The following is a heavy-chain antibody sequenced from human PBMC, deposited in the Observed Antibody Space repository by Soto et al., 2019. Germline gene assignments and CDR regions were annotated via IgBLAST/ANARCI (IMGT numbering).Heavy chain of an antibody. CDR1: GFTFSNAW. CDR2: IKSKCDGGTT. D-gene: IGHD3-10*01. V-gene: IGHV3-15*07. Sequence: EVQLVESGGGLVKPGGSLRLSCGGSGFTFSNAWMNWVRQAPGKGLEWVGRIKSKCDGGTTDYATPVKGRFTISRDDSKNMLYLQMTRLKTEDTAMYYCARSYHTYYFDYWGRGTLVTVSS. J-gene: IGHJ4*01. CDR3: ARSYHTYYFDY.